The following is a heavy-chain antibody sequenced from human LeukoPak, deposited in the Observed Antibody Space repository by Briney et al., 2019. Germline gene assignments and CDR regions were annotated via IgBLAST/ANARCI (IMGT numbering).Heavy chain of an antibody. V-gene: IGHV4-34*01. CDR3: ARDDRGMLSY. D-gene: IGHD2-8*01. CDR2: INHSGST. Sequence: SETLSLTCAVYGGSFSGYYWSWIRQPPGKGLEWIGEINHSGSTNYNPSLKSRVTISVDTSKNQFSLKLSSVTAADTAVYYCARDDRGMLSYWGRGTLVTVSS. J-gene: IGHJ4*02. CDR1: GGSFSGYY.